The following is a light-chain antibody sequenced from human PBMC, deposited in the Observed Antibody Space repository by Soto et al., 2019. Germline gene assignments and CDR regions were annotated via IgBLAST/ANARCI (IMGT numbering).Light chain of an antibody. Sequence: DTVLIQSPATLSLSPGERATLSCRASHTVANFLAWYQHKAGQAPRLLIYDVSNMATGIPARFSGIGSGTDFTLTISCLEPDDFAVYYCQQRSNWPPTFGGGTNVEIK. J-gene: IGKJ4*01. CDR2: DVS. CDR3: QQRSNWPPT. V-gene: IGKV3-11*01. CDR1: HTVANF.